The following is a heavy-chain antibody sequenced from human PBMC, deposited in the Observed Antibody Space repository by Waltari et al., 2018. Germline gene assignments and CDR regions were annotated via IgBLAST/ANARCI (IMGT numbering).Heavy chain of an antibody. CDR2: IYPGDSDT. V-gene: IGHV5-51*01. D-gene: IGHD4-17*01. CDR3: ARQPYGDYLLFDY. J-gene: IGHJ4*02. Sequence: EVQLVKSGAEVKKPGESLKISCKGSGYSFTSYWIGWVRQMPGKGLVWMVIIYPGDSDTRYIPAFQGQVTISADKSISTAYLQWSSLKASDTAMYYCARQPYGDYLLFDYWGQGTLVTVSS. CDR1: GYSFTSYW.